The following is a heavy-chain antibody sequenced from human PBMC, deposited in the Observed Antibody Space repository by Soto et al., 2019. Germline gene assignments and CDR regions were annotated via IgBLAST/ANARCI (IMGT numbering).Heavy chain of an antibody. CDR1: GFTFSSYA. CDR3: ARVSPFHLYGMDV. J-gene: IGHJ6*02. CDR2: ISYDGSNK. Sequence: QVQLVESGGGVVQPGRSLRLSCAASGFTFSSYAMHWVRQAPGKGLEWVAVISYDGSNKYYADSVKGRFTISRDNSKNPLYLQMNSLRAEDTAVYYCARVSPFHLYGMDVWGQGTTVTVSS. V-gene: IGHV3-30-3*01.